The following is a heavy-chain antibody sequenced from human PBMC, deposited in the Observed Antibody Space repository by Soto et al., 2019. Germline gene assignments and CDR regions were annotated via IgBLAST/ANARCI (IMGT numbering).Heavy chain of an antibody. CDR2: LSGSGDSI. J-gene: IGHJ4*02. V-gene: IGHV3-23*01. Sequence: EVQLLESGGGLVQPGGSLRLSCAASGFTFSNYAMTWVRQAAGKGLEWVSGLSGSGDSIYYADSVKGRFTVSRGNSKNPLFLQRSNLRAYDTAVYYCAKDYRSSSIWRHYLDYWGEGTLVTVSS. CDR3: AKDYRSSSIWRHYLDY. D-gene: IGHD6-6*01. CDR1: GFTFSNYA.